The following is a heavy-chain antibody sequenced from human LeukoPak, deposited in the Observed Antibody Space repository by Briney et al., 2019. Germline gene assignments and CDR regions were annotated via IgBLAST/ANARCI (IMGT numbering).Heavy chain of an antibody. CDR3: ARGRRGSSWYLGWFDP. D-gene: IGHD6-13*01. J-gene: IGHJ5*02. CDR1: GLTFSSYV. Sequence: GGSLRLSCAASGLTFSSYVMHWVRQAPGKGLEWVAVIWYDGSNKYYADSVKGRFTISRDNSKNTLYLQMNSLRAEDTAVYYCARGRRGSSWYLGWFDPWGQGTLVTVSS. V-gene: IGHV3-33*01. CDR2: IWYDGSNK.